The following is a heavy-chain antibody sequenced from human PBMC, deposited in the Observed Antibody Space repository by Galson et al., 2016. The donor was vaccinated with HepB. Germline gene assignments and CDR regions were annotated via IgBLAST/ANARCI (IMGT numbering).Heavy chain of an antibody. CDR3: AKDWGLGV. Sequence: SLRLSCADSGFTLSIEAMYWVRQAPDKGLEFVAATSYDGETKYYADSVRGRFTISRDNSKNTLYLQMNSLRVEDTALYYCAKDWGLGVWGQGTTVTVSS. V-gene: IGHV3-30-3*02. CDR1: GFTLSIEA. J-gene: IGHJ6*02. CDR2: TSYDGETK. D-gene: IGHD3-16*01.